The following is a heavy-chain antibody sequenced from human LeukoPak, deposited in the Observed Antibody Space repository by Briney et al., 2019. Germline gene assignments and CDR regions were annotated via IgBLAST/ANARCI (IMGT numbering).Heavy chain of an antibody. CDR3: ARDRYCSGATCLSTWFDP. D-gene: IGHD2-2*01. J-gene: IGHJ5*02. CDR1: GGSISSYY. Sequence: SETLSLTCTVSGGSISSYYWSWIRQPAGKGLEWIGRIYTSGSTNYNPSLKSRVTMSVDTSKNQFSLKLSSVTAADTAVYYCARDRYCSGATCLSTWFDPWGQGTLVTVSS. CDR2: IYTSGST. V-gene: IGHV4-4*07.